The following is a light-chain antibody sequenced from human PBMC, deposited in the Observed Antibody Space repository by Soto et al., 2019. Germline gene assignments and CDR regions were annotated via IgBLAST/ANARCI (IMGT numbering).Light chain of an antibody. J-gene: IGLJ1*01. CDR2: DVA. CDR3: VSFTSSTTYV. CDR1: SSDIGIYKY. V-gene: IGLV2-14*03. Sequence: SALTQPASVSGSPGQSIAISCTGSSSDIGIYKYVSWYQQHPGKPPKLIIYDVATRPSGVSNRFSGSKSGSTASLIISRLQTEDEADYHCVSFTSSTTYVFGSGTKVTV.